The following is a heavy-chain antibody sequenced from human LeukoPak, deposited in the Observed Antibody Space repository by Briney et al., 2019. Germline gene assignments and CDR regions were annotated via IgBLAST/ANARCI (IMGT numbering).Heavy chain of an antibody. D-gene: IGHD5-18*01. CDR1: GFSFSSYS. V-gene: IGHV3-48*02. Sequence: GGSLRLFCRASGFSFSSYSMNWVRQAPGRGLEWVSYISGSGGTMYYADSVKGRFTISRDNAKNSLYLQMNSLRDEDTALYYCAREYSSLDYWGQGTLVTVSS. J-gene: IGHJ4*02. CDR3: AREYSSLDY. CDR2: ISGSGGTM.